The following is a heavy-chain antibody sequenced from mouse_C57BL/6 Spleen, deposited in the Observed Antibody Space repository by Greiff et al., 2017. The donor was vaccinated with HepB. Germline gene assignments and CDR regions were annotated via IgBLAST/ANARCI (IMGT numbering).Heavy chain of an antibody. J-gene: IGHJ1*03. Sequence: VQLQQSGPELVKPGASVKISCKASGYTFTDYYMNWVKQRHGKSLEWIGDINPNNGGTSYNQKFKGKATLTVDKSSSTAYMEILSLTSEDSAVYYCASIYCYGLWYFDVWGTGTTVTVSS. V-gene: IGHV1-26*01. CDR3: ASIYCYGLWYFDV. D-gene: IGHD1-1*01. CDR2: INPNNGGT. CDR1: GYTFTDYY.